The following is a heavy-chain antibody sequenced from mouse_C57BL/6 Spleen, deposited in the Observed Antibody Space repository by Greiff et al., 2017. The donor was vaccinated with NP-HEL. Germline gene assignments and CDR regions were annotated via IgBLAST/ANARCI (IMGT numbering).Heavy chain of an antibody. V-gene: IGHV2-6*01. CDR3: ARITGKGAMDY. D-gene: IGHD4-1*01. J-gene: IGHJ4*01. CDR1: GFSLTSYG. CDR2: IWGVGST. Sequence: QVQLKQSGPGLVAPSQSLSITCTVSGFSLTSYGVDWVRQSPGKGLEWLGVIWGVGSTNYNSALKSRLSISKDNSKSQVFLKMNSLQTDDTAMYYCARITGKGAMDYWGQGTSVTVSS.